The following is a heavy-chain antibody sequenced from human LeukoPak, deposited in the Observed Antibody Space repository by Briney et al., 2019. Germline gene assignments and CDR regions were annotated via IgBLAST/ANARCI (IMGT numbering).Heavy chain of an antibody. CDR3: ARRMTKPGAFDI. J-gene: IGHJ3*02. CDR1: GGSIINYY. CDR2: IYYSGST. D-gene: IGHD1-14*01. Sequence: SETLSLTCTVSGGSIINYYWSWIRQPPGKGLEWIGYIYYSGSTNYNPSLKSRVTISVDTSKNQFSLKLSSVTAADTAVYYCARRMTKPGAFDIWGQGTMVTVSS. V-gene: IGHV4-59*08.